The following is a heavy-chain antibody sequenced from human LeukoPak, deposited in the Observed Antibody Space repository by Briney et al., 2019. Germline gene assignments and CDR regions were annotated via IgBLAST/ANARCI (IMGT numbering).Heavy chain of an antibody. CDR2: ISSSGSTI. CDR3: ARDNYHGSGSYGFDY. V-gene: IGHV3-11*01. Sequence: GGSLRLSCAASGFTFSDYYMSWIRQAPGKGLKWVSYISSSGSTIYYADSVKGRFTISRDNAKNSLYLQMNSLRAEDTAVYYCARDNYHGSGSYGFDYWGQGTLVTVSS. D-gene: IGHD3-10*01. CDR1: GFTFSDYY. J-gene: IGHJ4*02.